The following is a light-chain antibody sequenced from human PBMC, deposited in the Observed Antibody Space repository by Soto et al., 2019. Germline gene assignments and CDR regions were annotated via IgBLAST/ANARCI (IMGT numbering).Light chain of an antibody. CDR1: XXXXXX. CDR2: AAS. J-gene: IGKJ5*01. CDR3: QQSYSTPRT. V-gene: IGKV1-39*01. Sequence: DIQMTQSPSSLSASVGDRVTITCRAXXXXXXXLNWYQQKPGKAPKLLIYAASSLQSGVPSRFSGSGSGTDFTLTISSXQPEDFATYYCQQSYSTPRTFGQGTRLEIK.